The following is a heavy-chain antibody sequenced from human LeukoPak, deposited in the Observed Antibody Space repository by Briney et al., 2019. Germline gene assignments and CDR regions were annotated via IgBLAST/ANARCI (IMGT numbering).Heavy chain of an antibody. V-gene: IGHV3-21*01. D-gene: IGHD3-22*01. J-gene: IGHJ4*02. CDR3: AREASYYDSSGSEYYFDY. Sequence: PGRSLRLSCAASGFTFSSYSMNWVRQAPGKGLEWVSSISSSSSYIYYADSVKGRFTISRDNAKNSLYLQMNSLRAEDTAVYYCAREASYYDSSGSEYYFDYWGQGTLVTVSS. CDR1: GFTFSSYS. CDR2: ISSSSSYI.